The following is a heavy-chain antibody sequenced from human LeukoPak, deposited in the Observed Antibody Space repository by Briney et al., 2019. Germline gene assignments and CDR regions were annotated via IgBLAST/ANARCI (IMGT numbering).Heavy chain of an antibody. CDR3: AKDGDSSGPRGSRFEP. D-gene: IGHD6-19*01. J-gene: IGHJ5*02. Sequence: GGSLRLSCAASGFTFSSYGMHWVRQAPGKGLEWVAVIWYDGSNKYYADSVKGRFTLSIDNSKNTLFLQMNSLRAEDTAVYYCAKDGDSSGPRGSRFEPWGQGHLVTVSS. CDR1: GFTFSSYG. CDR2: IWYDGSNK. V-gene: IGHV3-33*06.